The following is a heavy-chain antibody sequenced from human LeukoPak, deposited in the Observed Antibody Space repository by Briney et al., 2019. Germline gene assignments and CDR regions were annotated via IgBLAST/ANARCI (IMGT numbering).Heavy chain of an antibody. CDR2: ISGSGGST. D-gene: IGHD3-22*01. J-gene: IGHJ4*02. V-gene: IGHV3-23*01. CDR1: GFIFRNYA. CDR3: AKVKGAIVAFDY. Sequence: GGSLRLSCAPSGFIFRNYAMSWVRQAPGKGLEWVSAISGSGGSTYYADSVKGRFTISRDNSKNTLYLQMNSLRAEDTAVYYCAKVKGAIVAFDYWGQGTLVTVSS.